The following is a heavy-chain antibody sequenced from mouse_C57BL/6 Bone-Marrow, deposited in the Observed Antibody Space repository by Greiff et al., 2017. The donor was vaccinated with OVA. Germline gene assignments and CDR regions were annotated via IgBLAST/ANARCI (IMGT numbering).Heavy chain of an antibody. Sequence: EVKLQQSGPELVKPGASVKISCKASGYTFTDYYMNWVKQSHGKSLEWIGDINPNNGGTSYNQKFKGKATLTVDKSSSTAYMELRSLTSEDSAVYYCATYYGRAGPYAMDYWGQGTSVTVSS. J-gene: IGHJ4*01. CDR3: ATYYGRAGPYAMDY. CDR1: GYTFTDYY. V-gene: IGHV1-26*01. CDR2: INPNNGGT. D-gene: IGHD1-1*01.